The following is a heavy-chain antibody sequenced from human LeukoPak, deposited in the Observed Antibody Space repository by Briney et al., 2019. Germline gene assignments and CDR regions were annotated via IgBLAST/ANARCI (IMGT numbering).Heavy chain of an antibody. CDR2: IIPVFGTA. V-gene: IGHV1-69*05. Sequence: SVKVSCKASGGTFSSYAISWVRQAPGQGLEWMGGIIPVFGTANYAQTFRGTVTITTDESTSTAYMELSSLRSEDTAVYYCARGSGYYGSGSTTSPDNWFDPWGQGTLVTVSS. CDR1: GGTFSSYA. CDR3: ARGSGYYGSGSTTSPDNWFDP. D-gene: IGHD3-10*01. J-gene: IGHJ5*02.